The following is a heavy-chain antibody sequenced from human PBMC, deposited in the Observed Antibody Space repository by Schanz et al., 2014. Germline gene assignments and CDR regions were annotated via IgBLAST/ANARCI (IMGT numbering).Heavy chain of an antibody. CDR1: GFTFSAYG. V-gene: IGHV3-33*03. Sequence: VQLVESGGGVVQPGRSLRLSCAASGFTFSAYGMHWVRQAPGKGLEWVAVIWFDGNNKFYADSVRGRFTISRDKSTNTLYLQMKSLRDEDTAVYYCAKDGYDISGNYENYWGQGTLVTVSS. CDR2: IWFDGNNK. J-gene: IGHJ4*02. D-gene: IGHD3-22*01. CDR3: AKDGYDISGNYENY.